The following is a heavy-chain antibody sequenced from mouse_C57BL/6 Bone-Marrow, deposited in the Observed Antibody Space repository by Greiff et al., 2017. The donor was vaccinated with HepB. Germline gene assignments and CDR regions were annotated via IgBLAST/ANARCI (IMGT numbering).Heavy chain of an antibody. CDR1: GYTFTSYG. Sequence: VQLQESGAELARPGASVKLSCKASGYTFTSYGISWVKQRTGQGLEWIGEIYPRSGNTYYNEKFKGKATLTADKSSSTAYMELLSLTSEDSAVYFCARGGVGWYFDVWGTGTTVTVSS. J-gene: IGHJ1*03. CDR2: IYPRSGNT. V-gene: IGHV1-81*01. D-gene: IGHD4-1*01. CDR3: ARGGVGWYFDV.